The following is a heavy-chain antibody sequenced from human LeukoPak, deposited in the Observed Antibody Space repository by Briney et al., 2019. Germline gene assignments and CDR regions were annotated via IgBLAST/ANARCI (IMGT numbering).Heavy chain of an antibody. D-gene: IGHD3-22*01. V-gene: IGHV4-59*01. CDR1: GGSISSYY. Sequence: PSETLSLTCTVSGGSISSYYWNWIRQPPGKGLEWIGYIYYTGTTNYNPSLKSRVTMSVDTSKNRFSLKLSSVTAADTAMYYCARVGYYDTSGYYYYFGYWGQGTLVTVSS. CDR2: IYYTGTT. CDR3: ARVGYYDTSGYYYYFGY. J-gene: IGHJ4*01.